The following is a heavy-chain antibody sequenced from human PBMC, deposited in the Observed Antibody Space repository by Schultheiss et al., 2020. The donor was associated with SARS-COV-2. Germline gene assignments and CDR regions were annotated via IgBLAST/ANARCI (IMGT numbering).Heavy chain of an antibody. CDR1: GYSFTGYY. Sequence: ASVKVSCKASGYSFTGYYMHWLRQAPGQGLEWMGWINRNDAGTNYAQKFQGRVTMTTDTSTSTAYMELRSLRSDDTAVYYCASDRVRYCYAILSNFDYWGYGTGVTV. J-gene: IGHJ4*01. V-gene: IGHV1-2*02. D-gene: IGHD2-2*01. CDR3: ASDRVRYCYAILSNFDY. CDR2: INRNDAGT.